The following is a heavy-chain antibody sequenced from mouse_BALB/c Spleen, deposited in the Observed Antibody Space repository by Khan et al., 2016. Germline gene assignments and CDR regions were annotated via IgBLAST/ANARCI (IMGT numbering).Heavy chain of an antibody. Sequence: QIQLVQSGPELMKPGETVKISCKASGYTFTNYGMNWVKQAPGKGLKWMGWINTYTGKPTYADDFKGRFAFSLETSASSAYLQFNNLNNEDTATSTSGVQCTRALSLEASGSYANLQTNGLKAEDYATYYCARGHGNPADWGRRALVTIAA. J-gene: IGHJ3*01. CDR3: GVQCTRALSLEASGSYANLQTNGLKAEDYATYYCARGHGNPAD. CDR2: INTYTGKP. D-gene: IGHD6-1*01. CDR1: GYTFTNYG. V-gene: IGHV9-1*03.